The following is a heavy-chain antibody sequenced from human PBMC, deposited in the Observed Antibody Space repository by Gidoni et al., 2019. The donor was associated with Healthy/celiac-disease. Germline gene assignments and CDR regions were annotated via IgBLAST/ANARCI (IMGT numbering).Heavy chain of an antibody. Sequence: QVQLVQSGAEVKKPGASVKVSCKASGYTFTSDYMHWVRQAPGQGLEWMGIINPSGGSTSYEQKFQGRVTMTRDTSTSTVYMELSSLRSEDTAVYYCATSVDCTGGVCPYYYYYYMDVWGKGTTVTVSS. V-gene: IGHV1-46*03. CDR1: GYTFTSDY. CDR3: ATSVDCTGGVCPYYYYYYMDV. D-gene: IGHD2-8*02. CDR2: INPSGGST. J-gene: IGHJ6*03.